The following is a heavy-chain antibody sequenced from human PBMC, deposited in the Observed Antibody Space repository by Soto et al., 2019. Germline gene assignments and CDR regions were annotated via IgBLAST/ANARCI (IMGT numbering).Heavy chain of an antibody. D-gene: IGHD3-3*01. J-gene: IGHJ5*02. CDR2: FDPEDGET. CDR1: GYTLTELS. V-gene: IGHV1-24*01. Sequence: ASVKVSCKVSGYTLTELSMHWVRQAPGKGLEWMGGFDPEDGETIYAQKFQGRVTMTEDTSTDTAYMELSSLRSEDTAVYYCATVDDFWSGYLDRGFDPWGQGTLVTVYS. CDR3: ATVDDFWSGYLDRGFDP.